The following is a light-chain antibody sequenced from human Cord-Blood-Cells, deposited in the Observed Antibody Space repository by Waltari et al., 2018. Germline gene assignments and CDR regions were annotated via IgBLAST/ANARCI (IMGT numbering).Light chain of an antibody. V-gene: IGLV2-14*01. CDR1: SSDVGGYNY. CDR3: SSYTSSSTYV. Sequence: QSALTQPASVSGSPGQSITISCTGTSSDVGGYNYVSWYQQHPGKAPKRMIYDVSNRPSGVFNRFSGSKSGNTASLTISGLQAEDEADYYCSSYTSSSTYVFGTGTKLTVL. J-gene: IGLJ1*01. CDR2: DVS.